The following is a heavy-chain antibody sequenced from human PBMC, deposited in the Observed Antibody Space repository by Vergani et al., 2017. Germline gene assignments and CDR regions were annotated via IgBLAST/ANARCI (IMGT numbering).Heavy chain of an antibody. CDR3: ASLAVAGNSLSESPYLFDY. J-gene: IGHJ4*02. CDR2: IIPIFGTA. V-gene: IGHV1-69*01. D-gene: IGHD6-19*01. Sequence: QVQLVQSGAEVKKPGSSVKVSCKASGGTFSSYAISWVRQAPGQGLEWMGGIIPIFGTANYAQKFQGRVPITADEATSTAYMELSSLRSEDTAVYYCASLAVAGNSLSESPYLFDYWGQGTLVTVSS. CDR1: GGTFSSYA.